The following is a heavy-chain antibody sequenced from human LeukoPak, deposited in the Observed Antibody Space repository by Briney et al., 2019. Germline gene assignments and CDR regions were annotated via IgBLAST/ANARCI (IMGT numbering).Heavy chain of an antibody. V-gene: IGHV4-59*01. D-gene: IGHD6-19*01. J-gene: IGHJ4*02. Sequence: SETLSLTCTVSGGSISSYYWSWIRQPAGKGLEWIGYIYYSGSTNYNPSLKSRVTISLDTSKSHFSLKLSSVTAADTAVYYCARAVAGPFDYWGQGTLVTVSS. CDR3: ARAVAGPFDY. CDR1: GGSISSYY. CDR2: IYYSGST.